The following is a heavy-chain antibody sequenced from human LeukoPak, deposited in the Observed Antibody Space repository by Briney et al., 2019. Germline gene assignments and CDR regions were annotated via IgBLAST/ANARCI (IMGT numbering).Heavy chain of an antibody. V-gene: IGHV1-2*02. CDR2: INPNSGGT. Sequence: ASVKVSCKASGYTFTGYYMHWVRQAPGQGLEWMGWINPNSGGTNYAQKFQGRVTMTRDTSISTAYMELSRLRSDDTAVYYCARVPITMVRGVIRDWFDPWGQGILVTVSS. D-gene: IGHD3-10*01. CDR1: GYTFTGYY. CDR3: ARVPITMVRGVIRDWFDP. J-gene: IGHJ5*02.